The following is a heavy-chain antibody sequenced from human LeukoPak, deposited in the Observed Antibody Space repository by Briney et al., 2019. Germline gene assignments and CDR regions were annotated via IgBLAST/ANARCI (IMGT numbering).Heavy chain of an antibody. CDR2: IIPILGIA. J-gene: IGHJ3*02. D-gene: IGHD2-21*02. CDR3: ARRDCGGDCDI. Sequence: ASVKVSCKASGGTFSSYAISWVRQAPGQGLEWMGRIIPILGIANYAQKFQGRVTITADKSTSTAYMELSSLRSEDTAVHYCARRDCGGDCDIWGQGTMVTVSS. CDR1: GGTFSSYA. V-gene: IGHV1-69*04.